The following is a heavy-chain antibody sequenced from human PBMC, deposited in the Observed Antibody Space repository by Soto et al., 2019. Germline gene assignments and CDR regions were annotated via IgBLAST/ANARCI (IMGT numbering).Heavy chain of an antibody. CDR3: ARTPFAVTARNWFDP. J-gene: IGHJ5*02. CDR2: IWYDGSNK. D-gene: IGHD2-21*02. V-gene: IGHV3-33*01. CDR1: GFTFSSYG. Sequence: QVQLVESGGGVVQPGRSLRLSCAASGFTFSSYGMHWVRQAPGKGLEWVAVIWYDGSNKYYADSVKGRFTISRDNSKNMLYVELNSLRAQGTVVYYGARTPFAVTARNWFDPWGQGTLVTVCS.